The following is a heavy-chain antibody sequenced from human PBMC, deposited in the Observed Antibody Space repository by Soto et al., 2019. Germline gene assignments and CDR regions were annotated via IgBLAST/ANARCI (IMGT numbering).Heavy chain of an antibody. V-gene: IGHV1-58*01. D-gene: IGHD2-2*01. J-gene: IGHJ6*02. CDR1: GFTFTSSA. Sequence: SVKVSCKASGFTFTSSAVQWVRQARGQRLEWIGWIVVGSGNTNYAQKFQERVTITRDMSTSTAYMELSSLRSEDTAVYYCAAAGYCSSTSCHANYYYYGMDVWGQGTTVTVSS. CDR2: IVVGSGNT. CDR3: AAAGYCSSTSCHANYYYYGMDV.